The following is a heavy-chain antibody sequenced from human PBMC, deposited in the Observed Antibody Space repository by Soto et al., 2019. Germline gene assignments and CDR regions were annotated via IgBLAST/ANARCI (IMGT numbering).Heavy chain of an antibody. D-gene: IGHD2-8*01. V-gene: IGHV4-39*01. J-gene: IGHJ4*02. CDR3: VSQRTSVLTQAYFDY. CDR2: VYYRGRS. Sequence: SSETLSLTCTVSGGSVSNSNYYWGWIRQSPGKGLEWIGSVYYRGRSYSKSSVKSRVTISVDTSKNQFSLNLNSVTASDTAVYYCVSQRTSVLTQAYFDYWGPGALVTVSS. CDR1: GGSVSNSNYY.